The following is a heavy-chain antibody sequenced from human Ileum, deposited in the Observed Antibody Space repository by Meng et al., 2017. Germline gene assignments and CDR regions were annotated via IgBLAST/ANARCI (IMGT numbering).Heavy chain of an antibody. J-gene: IGHJ4*02. CDR1: GGSISSGGYY. Sequence: QVQLQESGSGLVKPSQTLSLTCTVSGGSISSGGYYWSWIRQHPGKGLEWIGYIYDSGSTYYNPSLKSRIAISGDTSKNQFSLNLSSVTAADTAVYYCAGGGTAYFDYWGQGTLVTVSS. CDR3: AGGGTAYFDY. CDR2: IYDSGST. V-gene: IGHV4-31*03. D-gene: IGHD1-1*01.